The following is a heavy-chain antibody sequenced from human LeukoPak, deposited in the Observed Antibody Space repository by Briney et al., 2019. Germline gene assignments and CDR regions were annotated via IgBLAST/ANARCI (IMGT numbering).Heavy chain of an antibody. CDR3: ARVLYDSSGYYYEGYFGY. V-gene: IGHV1-18*01. D-gene: IGHD3-22*01. CDR2: ISAYNGNT. J-gene: IGHJ4*02. CDR1: GYTFTSYG. Sequence: GASVKVSCKASGYTFTSYGISWVRQAPGQGLEWMGWISAYNGNTNYAQKLQGRVTMTTDTSTSTAYMELRSLRSDDTAVYYCARVLYDSSGYYYEGYFGYWGQGTPVTVSS.